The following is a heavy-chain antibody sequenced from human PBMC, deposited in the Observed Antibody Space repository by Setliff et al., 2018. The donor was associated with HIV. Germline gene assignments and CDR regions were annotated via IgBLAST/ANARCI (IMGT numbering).Heavy chain of an antibody. CDR3: AKTQGWHLINY. CDR1: GFTFSSHW. Sequence: AGGSLRLSCAASGFTFSSHWMHWVRQAPGKGLVWVSRINGDGSSTAYADSVKGRFTIPRDNARNTLYLQMDSLRTEDTAVYYCAKTQGWHLINYWGPGTLVTVSS. CDR2: INGDGSST. J-gene: IGHJ4*02. D-gene: IGHD6-19*01. V-gene: IGHV3-74*01.